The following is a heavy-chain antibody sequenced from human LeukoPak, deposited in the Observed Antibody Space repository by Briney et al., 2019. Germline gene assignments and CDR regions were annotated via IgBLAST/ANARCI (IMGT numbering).Heavy chain of an antibody. Sequence: ASVKVSCKASGYTFSTSTISWVRQAAGQGLEWMGWINPKNGKTSYAQKFQDRVTITRNTSISTAYMELSSPGSEDTAVYYCARGPHSGSFLDYWGQGTLVTVSS. V-gene: IGHV1-8*01. CDR2: INPKNGKT. CDR1: GYTFSTST. J-gene: IGHJ4*02. D-gene: IGHD1-26*01. CDR3: ARGPHSGSFLDY.